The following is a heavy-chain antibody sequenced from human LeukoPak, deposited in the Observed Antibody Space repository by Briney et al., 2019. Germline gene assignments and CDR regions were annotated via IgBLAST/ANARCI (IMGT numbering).Heavy chain of an antibody. CDR3: ARGPQLTYFYYMDV. Sequence: GGSLRLSCAASGFIVSSNYMSWVRQAPGKGLEWVSVIYSGGSTDYADSVKGRFTISRDNSKNTLYLQMNSLRAEDTAVYYCARGPQLTYFYYMDVWGKGTTVTVSS. CDR1: GFIVSSNY. CDR2: IYSGGST. V-gene: IGHV3-53*01. J-gene: IGHJ6*03. D-gene: IGHD5-24*01.